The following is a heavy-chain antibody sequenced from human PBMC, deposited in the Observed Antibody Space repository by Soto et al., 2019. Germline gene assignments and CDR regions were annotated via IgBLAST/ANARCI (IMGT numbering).Heavy chain of an antibody. CDR2: INPSGGST. Sequence: QVQLVQSGAEVKKPGASVKVSCKASGYTFTSYYMHWVRQAPGQGLEWKGIINPSGGSTSYAQKFQARVTITRDTPTRTVYMELSSLRAEDTAVYYCARVWGVQQERYPAGRDVWCQGTTVTVSS. J-gene: IGHJ6*02. CDR1: GYTFTSYY. D-gene: IGHD1-1*01. CDR3: ARVWGVQQERYPAGRDV. V-gene: IGHV1-46*01.